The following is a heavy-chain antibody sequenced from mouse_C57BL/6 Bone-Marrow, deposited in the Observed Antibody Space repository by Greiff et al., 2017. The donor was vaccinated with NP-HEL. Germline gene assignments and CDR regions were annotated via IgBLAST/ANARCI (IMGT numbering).Heavy chain of an antibody. CDR1: GYTFTDYY. J-gene: IGHJ1*03. CDR3: ARRPYYYGSSYSLYWYFDV. CDR2: INPYNGGT. V-gene: IGHV1-19*01. D-gene: IGHD1-1*01. Sequence: EVQLQQSGPVLVKPGASVKMSCKASGYTFTDYYMNWVKQSHGKSLEWIGVINPYNGGTSYNQKFKGKATLTVDTSSSTAYMERNSLTSEDSAVYYCARRPYYYGSSYSLYWYFDVWGTGTTVTVSS.